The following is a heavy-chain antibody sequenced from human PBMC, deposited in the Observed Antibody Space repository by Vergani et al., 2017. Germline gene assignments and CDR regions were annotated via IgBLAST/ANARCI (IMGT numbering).Heavy chain of an antibody. D-gene: IGHD6-13*01. J-gene: IGHJ4*02. V-gene: IGHV3-74*01. CDR3: SRVGGGGSIGAAGETSH. Sequence: EVQLVESGGGLVQPGGSLRLSCAASGFPFSSYWMHWVRQAPGKGLVWVSRINSDGSSTSYADSVKGRFTISRDNAKKTLYLQMNSLKGEEPAVYYCSRVGGGGSIGAAGETSHWGQGTLVTVSS. CDR1: GFPFSSYW. CDR2: INSDGSST.